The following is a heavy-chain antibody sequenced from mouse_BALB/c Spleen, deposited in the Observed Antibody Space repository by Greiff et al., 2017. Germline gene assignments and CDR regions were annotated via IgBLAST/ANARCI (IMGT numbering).Heavy chain of an antibody. CDR2: ISSGGST. J-gene: IGHJ3*01. CDR1: GFTFSSYA. D-gene: IGHD2-1*01. V-gene: IGHV5-6-5*01. Sequence: EVKLEESGGGLVKPGGSLKLSCAASGFTFSSYAMSWVRQTPEKRLEWVASISSGGSTYYPDSVKGRFTISRDNARNILYLQMSSLRSEDTAMYYCARPYGNYWFAYWGQGTLVTVSA. CDR3: ARPYGNYWFAY.